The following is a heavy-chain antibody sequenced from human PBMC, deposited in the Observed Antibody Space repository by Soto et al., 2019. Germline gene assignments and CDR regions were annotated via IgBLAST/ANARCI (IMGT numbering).Heavy chain of an antibody. CDR1: GGSISSYY. CDR2: IYYSGST. V-gene: IGHV4-59*08. J-gene: IGHJ4*02. CDR3: ARHIALSGSFPCDY. D-gene: IGHD3-3*01. Sequence: QVQLQESGPGLVKPSETLSLTCTVSGGSISSYYWSWIRQPPGKGLEWIGYIYYSGSTNYNPSLRGRFTISVNTAENQSSMKLSSVTDADTAVYYGARHIALSGSFPCDYWCQGTLVTVSS.